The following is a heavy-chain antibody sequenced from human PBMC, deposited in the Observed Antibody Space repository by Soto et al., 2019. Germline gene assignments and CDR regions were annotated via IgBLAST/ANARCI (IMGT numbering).Heavy chain of an antibody. J-gene: IGHJ1*01. V-gene: IGHV1-18*01. CDR3: ARRGVGYWSGGRGEKEYFQH. CDR1: GYTFTSYG. CDR2: ISAYNGNT. D-gene: IGHD2-15*01. Sequence: QVQLVQSGAEVKKPGASVKVSCKASGYTFTSYGISWVRQAPGQGLEWMGWISAYNGNTNYAQKLQGRVPMTTDTSASTAYMGRRGLRSDDTAVYYCARRGVGYWSGGRGEKEYFQHWGRGTLVTVSS.